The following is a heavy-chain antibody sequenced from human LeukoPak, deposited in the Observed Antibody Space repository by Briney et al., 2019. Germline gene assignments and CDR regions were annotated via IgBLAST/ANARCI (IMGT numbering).Heavy chain of an antibody. V-gene: IGHV3-23*01. J-gene: IGHJ3*02. CDR3: AKDQYGEAFDI. CDR2: ISGSGSAT. CDR1: GFTFRSYA. D-gene: IGHD4-17*01. Sequence: PGGSLRLSCAASGFTFRSYAMNWVHQAPGKGLEWVSAISGSGSATYYADSVKGRFTISRDNSKNTLYLQMNSLRAEDTAVYYCAKDQYGEAFDIWGPGTMVTVSS.